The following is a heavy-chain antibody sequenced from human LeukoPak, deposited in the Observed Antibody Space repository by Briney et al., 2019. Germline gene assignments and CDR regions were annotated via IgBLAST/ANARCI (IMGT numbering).Heavy chain of an antibody. J-gene: IGHJ4*02. CDR1: GGSFSGYY. CDR2: INHSGST. CDR3: ARAHIGYCSGGSCSIFDY. V-gene: IGHV4-34*01. D-gene: IGHD2-15*01. Sequence: SETLSLTCAVYGGSFSGYYWSWIRQPPGKGLEWIGEINHSGSTNYNPSLKSRVTISVDTSKNQFSLKLSSVTAADTAVYYCARAHIGYCSGGSCSIFDYWGQGTLVTVSS.